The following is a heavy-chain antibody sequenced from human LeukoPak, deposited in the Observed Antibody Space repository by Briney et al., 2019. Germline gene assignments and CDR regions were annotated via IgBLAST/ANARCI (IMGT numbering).Heavy chain of an antibody. Sequence: ASVKVSCKASGYTFTSYGISWVRQAPGQGLEWMGWISAYNGNTNYAQKLQGRVTMTTDTSTSTAYMELRSLRSDDTAVYYCARAYYYDSSAPWWFDPWGQGTLVTVSS. CDR2: ISAYNGNT. CDR1: GYTFTSYG. CDR3: ARAYYYDSSAPWWFDP. J-gene: IGHJ5*02. D-gene: IGHD3-22*01. V-gene: IGHV1-18*01.